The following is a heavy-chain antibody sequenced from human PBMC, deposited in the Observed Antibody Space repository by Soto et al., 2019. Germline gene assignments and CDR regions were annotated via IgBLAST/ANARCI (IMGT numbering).Heavy chain of an antibody. Sequence: GGSLRLSCAASGFTFSSYAMHWVRQAPGKGLEWVAVISYDGSNKYYADSVKGRFTISRDNSKNTLYLQMNSLRAEDTAVYYCAGMDVWGQGTTVTVSS. J-gene: IGHJ6*02. CDR3: AGMDV. V-gene: IGHV3-30-3*01. CDR2: ISYDGSNK. CDR1: GFTFSSYA.